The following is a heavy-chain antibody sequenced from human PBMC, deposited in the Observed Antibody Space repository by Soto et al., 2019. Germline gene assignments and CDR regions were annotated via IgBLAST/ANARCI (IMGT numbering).Heavy chain of an antibody. CDR1: GFTFSSYG. V-gene: IGHV3-30*18. Sequence: GGSLRLSCAASGFTFSSYGMHWVRQAPGKGLEWVAVISYDGSNKYYADSVKGRFTISRDNSKNTLYLQMNSLRAEDTAVYYCAKAGSSCPLDYWGQGTLVTVSS. D-gene: IGHD6-13*01. CDR3: AKAGSSCPLDY. CDR2: ISYDGSNK. J-gene: IGHJ4*02.